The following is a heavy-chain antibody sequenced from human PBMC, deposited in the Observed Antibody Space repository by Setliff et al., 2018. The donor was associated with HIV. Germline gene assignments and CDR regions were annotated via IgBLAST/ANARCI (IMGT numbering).Heavy chain of an antibody. CDR3: VRQHGDYAFGS. Sequence: SETLSLTCAVYGGSFPAYYWNWIRQPPGKGLEWIGEINYSGDTTYNPSLKSRVNMFIDTSKKQFSLKVASVTAADTAVYYCVRQHGDYAFGSWGQGTLVTVSS. D-gene: IGHD4-17*01. J-gene: IGHJ5*01. V-gene: IGHV4-34*01. CDR1: GGSFPAYY. CDR2: INYSGDT.